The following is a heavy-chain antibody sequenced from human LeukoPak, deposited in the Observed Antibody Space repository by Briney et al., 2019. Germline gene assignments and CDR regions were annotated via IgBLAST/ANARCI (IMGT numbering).Heavy chain of an antibody. CDR1: GGTSNSHA. CDR3: ATTNDGGGYQWGDFFDF. CDR2: IIPNLGTT. Sequence: SVKVSCKASGGTSNSHAISWVRQAPGQGLEWMGRIIPNLGTTNRAQNFQDRVTLTADKSTNTAYMELTSPTSDDTAVYYCATTNDGGGYQWGDFFDFWGQGTLVTVSS. V-gene: IGHV1-69*04. D-gene: IGHD3-22*01. J-gene: IGHJ4*02.